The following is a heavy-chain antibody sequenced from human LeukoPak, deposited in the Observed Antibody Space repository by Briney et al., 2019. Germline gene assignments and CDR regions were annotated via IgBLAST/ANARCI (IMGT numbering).Heavy chain of an antibody. CDR2: IYYSGST. Sequence: SETLSLTCTVSGGSISSYYWSWIRQPPGKGLEWIGYIYYSGSTNYNPSLKSRVTISVDTSKNQFSLKLSSVPAADTAVHYCARVRYSSGWYGDWGQGTLVTVSS. V-gene: IGHV4-59*01. J-gene: IGHJ4*02. CDR3: ARVRYSSGWYGD. CDR1: GGSISSYY. D-gene: IGHD6-19*01.